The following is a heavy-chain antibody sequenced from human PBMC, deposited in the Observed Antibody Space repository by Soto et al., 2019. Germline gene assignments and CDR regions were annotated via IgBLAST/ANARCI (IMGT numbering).Heavy chain of an antibody. J-gene: IGHJ6*02. CDR2: IYSDGST. CDR3: ARGARGDNCGMDV. Sequence: EVQLVETGGGLIQPGGSLRLSCAASGFTVSRNYMTWVRQAPGKGLEWVSFIYSDGSTYYADSVKGRFTISRDNSKNTLYLQMSSLRAEDTAVYYWARGARGDNCGMDVWGQGTTVTVSS. V-gene: IGHV3-53*02. D-gene: IGHD6-6*01. CDR1: GFTVSRNY.